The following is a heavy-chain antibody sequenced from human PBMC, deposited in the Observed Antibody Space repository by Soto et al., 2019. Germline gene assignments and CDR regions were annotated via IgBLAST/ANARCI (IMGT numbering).Heavy chain of an antibody. CDR3: AKGVATAVPALDY. V-gene: IGHV3-9*01. CDR2: VSWNSGAK. CDR1: GFSFDDFV. Sequence: GGSLRLSCVASGFSFDDFVMNWVRQRPGKGLEWVSSVSWNSGAKLYADSVKGRFAISRDSAKKSVYLQMNSLRPDDTAFYYCAKGVATAVPALDYWGQGTLVTASS. D-gene: IGHD2-21*02. J-gene: IGHJ4*02.